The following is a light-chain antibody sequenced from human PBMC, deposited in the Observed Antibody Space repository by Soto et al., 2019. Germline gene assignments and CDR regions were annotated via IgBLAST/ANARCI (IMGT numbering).Light chain of an antibody. V-gene: IGLV2-14*01. J-gene: IGLJ1*01. CDR2: EVT. Sequence: QSALTQPASVSASPGQSIAISCSGTSSDVGTYDYVSWYQHHPGKAPKLIIYEVTYRPSGVSNRFSASKSGNTASLTISGLQAEDEADYYCSSYTRSSTYVFGTGTKVTVL. CDR3: SSYTRSSTYV. CDR1: SSDVGTYDY.